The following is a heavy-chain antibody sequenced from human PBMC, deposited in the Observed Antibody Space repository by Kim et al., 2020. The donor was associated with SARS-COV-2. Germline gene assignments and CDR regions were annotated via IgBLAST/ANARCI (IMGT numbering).Heavy chain of an antibody. J-gene: IGHJ6*02. CDR3: AKGCTNGVSISGYYDYVWVSYRSSNYYYYGMDV. V-gene: IGHV3-9*01. CDR1: GFTFGDYA. CDR2: ISWNSGSI. Sequence: GGSLRLSCAASGFTFGDYAMHWVRQAPGKGLEWVSGISWNSGSIGSADSVQGRFTISRDNAKNSLYLQMYSLRAEDTTLYYCAKGCTNGVSISGYYDYVWVSYRSSNYYYYGMDVWGQGTTVTVSS. D-gene: IGHD3-16*02.